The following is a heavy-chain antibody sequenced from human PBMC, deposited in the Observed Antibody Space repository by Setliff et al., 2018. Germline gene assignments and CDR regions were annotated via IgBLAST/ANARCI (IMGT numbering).Heavy chain of an antibody. D-gene: IGHD3-22*01. CDR3: ARESRYYYDNLGTLDY. J-gene: IGHJ4*02. Sequence: SETLSLTCTVSGGPISSGDYYWRWIRQPPGKGLEWIWYIYSSGSTYYNPPLKSRVTMSVDTSKNQFSLKLNSVTAADMAVYYCARESRYYYDNLGTLDYWGQGTLVTVSS. CDR1: GGPISSGDYY. V-gene: IGHV4-30-4*01. CDR2: IYSSGST.